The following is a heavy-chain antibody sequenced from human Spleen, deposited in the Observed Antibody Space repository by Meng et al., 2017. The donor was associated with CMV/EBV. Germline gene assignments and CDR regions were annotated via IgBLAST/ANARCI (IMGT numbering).Heavy chain of an antibody. CDR3: AKDKRLEWLLPFDY. J-gene: IGHJ4*02. D-gene: IGHD3-3*01. CDR1: GFNFSTYG. V-gene: IGHV3-30*02. CDR2: IRFEGDFK. Sequence: GESLKISCVASGFNFSTYGMHWVRQAPGKGLEWVAFIRFEGDFKYYADSVKGRFTVSRDNSKNTLYLQMNSLRTEDTAVYYCAKDKRLEWLLPFDYWGQGTLVTSPQ.